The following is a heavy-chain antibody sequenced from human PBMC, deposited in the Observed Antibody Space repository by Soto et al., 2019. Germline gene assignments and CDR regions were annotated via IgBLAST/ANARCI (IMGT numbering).Heavy chain of an antibody. V-gene: IGHV5-51*01. J-gene: IGHJ4*02. CDR1: GYSVTSYC. Sequence: GEYMKISCQGSGYSVTSYCVGWVLQMPGKGLEWMGIIYPGDSDNRYSXSFQGQVTISADKSISTACRQLSSLKASDTAMYYCAIVDTAMLRLDYWGQGTVDSVSS. CDR3: AIVDTAMLRLDY. D-gene: IGHD5-18*01. CDR2: IYPGDSDN.